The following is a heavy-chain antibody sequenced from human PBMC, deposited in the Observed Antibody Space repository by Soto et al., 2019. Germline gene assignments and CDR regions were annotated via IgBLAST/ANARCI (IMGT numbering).Heavy chain of an antibody. V-gene: IGHV3-48*01. J-gene: IGHJ4*02. Sequence: GGSLRLSCAASGFTFNAYSMNWVRQAPGKGLDWVAYISSSGSPIYYADSVKGRFTISRDNARNSLYLQMNILRAEDTAVYYCARDRGPVDCWGQGTLVTVSS. CDR2: ISSSGSPI. CDR1: GFTFNAYS. CDR3: ARDRGPVDC.